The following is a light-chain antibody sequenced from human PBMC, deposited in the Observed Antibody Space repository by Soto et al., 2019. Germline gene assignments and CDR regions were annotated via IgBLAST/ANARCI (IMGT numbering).Light chain of an antibody. CDR1: QGISNY. J-gene: IGKJ4*01. CDR2: GAT. Sequence: DIQMTQSPSSLSASVGDRVTITCRASQGISNYLAWYQQKPGKAPQLLIYGATTLQSGVPSRFSGSGSGTDFTLTIASLQPEDVATYYCQKYNSDNLNCGGGTKVDIK. V-gene: IGKV1-27*01. CDR3: QKYNSDNLN.